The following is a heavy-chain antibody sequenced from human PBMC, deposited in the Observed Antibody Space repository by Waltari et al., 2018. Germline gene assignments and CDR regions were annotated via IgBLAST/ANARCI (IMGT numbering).Heavy chain of an antibody. CDR3: ARRYNGYDYSYFDY. CDR1: GGSISTSH. J-gene: IGHJ4*02. D-gene: IGHD5-12*01. Sequence: QVQLQESGPGLVKPSETLSLTCTFSGGSISTSHWSWSRQPAGRGLEWIGRFYPSGTTNYNPSLKSRVTMSVDASKNLFSLRLSSVTAADTAVYYCARRYNGYDYSYFDYWGQGTLVTVSS. V-gene: IGHV4-4*07. CDR2: FYPSGTT.